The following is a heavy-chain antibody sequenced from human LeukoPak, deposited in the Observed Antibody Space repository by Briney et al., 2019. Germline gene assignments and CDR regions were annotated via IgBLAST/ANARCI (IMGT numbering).Heavy chain of an antibody. V-gene: IGHV3-30*03. CDR3: ARAETGYSRSHDAFDI. Sequence: GGSLRLSCAASGFTFSSYGMHWVRQASGKGLEWVAVTSYDGSNKHYADSVKGRFTISRGNSKNTLFLQMNSLRVEDTAVYYCARAETGYSRSHDAFDIWGQGTMVTVSS. J-gene: IGHJ3*02. CDR2: TSYDGSNK. D-gene: IGHD6-13*01. CDR1: GFTFSSYG.